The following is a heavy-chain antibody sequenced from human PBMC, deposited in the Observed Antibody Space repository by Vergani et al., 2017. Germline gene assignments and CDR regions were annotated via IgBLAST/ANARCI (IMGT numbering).Heavy chain of an antibody. CDR2: IYMSGST. V-gene: IGHV4-61*02. J-gene: IGHJ5*02. CDR1: DGSINSGSYY. CDR3: ASDTHSGQRADR. Sequence: QVQLQESGPGLVTPSQTLSLTCTVSDGSINSGSYYWSWIRQPAGKGLEWIGRIYMSGSTNYNPSLKSRVTISVDTSKNQFSLTLTSVTAADTAVYYCASDTHSGQRADRWGQGILVTVTS. D-gene: IGHD6-19*01.